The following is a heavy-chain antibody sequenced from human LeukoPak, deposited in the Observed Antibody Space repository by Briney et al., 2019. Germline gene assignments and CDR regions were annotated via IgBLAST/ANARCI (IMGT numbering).Heavy chain of an antibody. CDR2: ISVYNGYT. CDR1: GYTFNNYG. D-gene: IGHD2/OR15-2a*01. V-gene: IGHV1-18*01. Sequence: ASVKVSCKASGYTFNNYGISWVRQAPGQGLEWIGWISVYNGYTNYAQKLQGRVTLTTDTSTSTAYMELRSLRSDDTAVYYCARDKSHSVLLENWFDPWGQGTLVTVSS. CDR3: ARDKSHSVLLENWFDP. J-gene: IGHJ5*02.